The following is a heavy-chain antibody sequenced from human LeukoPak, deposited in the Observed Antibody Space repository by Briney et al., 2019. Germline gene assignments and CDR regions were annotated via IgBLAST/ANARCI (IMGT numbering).Heavy chain of an antibody. Sequence: GGSLRLSCEVSRSMFSGYGMHWVRQAPGKGLEWVAVVWANGNTKYYADSVKGRFTISRDNSKNTPHLQIDSLRAEDTAMYYCTRDDPSRAFDYWGQGTLVTVSS. J-gene: IGHJ4*02. D-gene: IGHD2-2*01. CDR1: RSMFSGYG. CDR2: VWANGNTK. CDR3: TRDDPSRAFDY. V-gene: IGHV3-33*08.